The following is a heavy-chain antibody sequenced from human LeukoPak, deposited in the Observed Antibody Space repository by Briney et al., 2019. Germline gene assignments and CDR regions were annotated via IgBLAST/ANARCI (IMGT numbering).Heavy chain of an antibody. CDR2: IHSSDNT. V-gene: IGHV3-53*01. CDR3: ASLTRDY. Sequence: GGSLRLSCAASGFTFSSYWMSWVRQAPGKGLEWVSVIHSSDNTYYADSVKGRFTISRDNSKNTFYLQMNSLRVEDTAVYYCASLTRDYWGQGTLVTVSP. CDR1: GFTFSSYW. J-gene: IGHJ4*02. D-gene: IGHD4/OR15-4a*01.